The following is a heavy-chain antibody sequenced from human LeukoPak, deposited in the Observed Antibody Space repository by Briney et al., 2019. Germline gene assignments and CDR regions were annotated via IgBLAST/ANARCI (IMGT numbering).Heavy chain of an antibody. V-gene: IGHV3-11*04. J-gene: IGHJ3*02. D-gene: IGHD3-22*01. CDR1: GFTFSDYY. CDR3: ARDRGSVTMIVVYDAFDI. Sequence: PGGSLRLSCAASGFTFSDYYMSWIRQAPGKGLEWVSYISSSGSTIYYADSVKGRFTISRDNAKNSLYLQMNSLRAEDTAVYYCARDRGSVTMIVVYDAFDIWGQGTMVTVSS. CDR2: ISSSGSTI.